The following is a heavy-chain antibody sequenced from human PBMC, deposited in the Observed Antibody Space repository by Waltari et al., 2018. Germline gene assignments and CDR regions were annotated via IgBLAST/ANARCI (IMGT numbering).Heavy chain of an antibody. J-gene: IGHJ4*02. D-gene: IGHD3-16*01. CDR3: ARSPLGEHWLGFDY. CDR1: GFTFHIYG. V-gene: IGHV3-30*02. Sequence: QVQLVESGGGVVQPGGSLRLSCAASGFTFHIYGMNWVRQAPGKGLELVSFIRYYASQIYYVDSVKGRFTISRDNSKNTLFLHMNSLRGDDTAVYYCARSPLGEHWLGFDYWGQGAQVTVSS. CDR2: IRYYASQI.